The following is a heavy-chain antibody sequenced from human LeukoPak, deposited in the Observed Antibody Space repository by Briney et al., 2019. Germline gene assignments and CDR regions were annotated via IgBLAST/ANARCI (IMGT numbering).Heavy chain of an antibody. Sequence: GGSLRLSCAASGFTFSSYSMNWVRQAPGKGLEWVSSISSSSSYIYYADSVKGRFTISRDNAKNSLYLQMNSLRSEDTAVYYCARDQGGSRDTAMVSYWPPRYSYYYYYMDVWGKGTTVTVSS. V-gene: IGHV3-21*04. CDR3: ARDQGGSRDTAMVSYWPPRYSYYYYYMDV. D-gene: IGHD5-18*01. J-gene: IGHJ6*03. CDR2: ISSSSSYI. CDR1: GFTFSSYS.